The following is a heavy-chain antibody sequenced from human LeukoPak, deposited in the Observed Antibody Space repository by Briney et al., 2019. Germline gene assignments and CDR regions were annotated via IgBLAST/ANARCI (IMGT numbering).Heavy chain of an antibody. CDR3: ARVRLADERAWAY. D-gene: IGHD3-3*02. Sequence: ASVKVSCKASGYTFSDVYIHWGRQAPGQGLEYVGWVTPKSGDTYSPQRFQGRVTMTRDASISTAYMELSSLRSDDTAVYFCARVRLADERAWAYWGQGTLVTVSS. CDR2: VTPKSGDT. V-gene: IGHV1-2*02. J-gene: IGHJ4*02. CDR1: GYTFSDVY.